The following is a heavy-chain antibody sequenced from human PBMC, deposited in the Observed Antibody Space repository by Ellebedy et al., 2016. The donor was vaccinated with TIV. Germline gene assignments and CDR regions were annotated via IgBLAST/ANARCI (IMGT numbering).Heavy chain of an antibody. CDR1: GYTFTSYD. D-gene: IGHD5-18*01. CDR3: ARGRGYSYGNAFDI. Sequence: AASVKVSCKASGYTFTSYDNNWVRHPTGQGLEWMGWISAYNGNTNYAQKLQGRVTMTTDTSTSTAYMVLRSLRSDDTAVYYCARGRGYSYGNAFDIWGQGTMVTVSS. CDR2: ISAYNGNT. J-gene: IGHJ3*02. V-gene: IGHV1-18*01.